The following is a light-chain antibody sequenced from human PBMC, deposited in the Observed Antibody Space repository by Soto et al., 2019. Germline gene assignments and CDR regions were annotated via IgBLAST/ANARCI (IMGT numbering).Light chain of an antibody. CDR2: QTS. CDR1: QYINTR. CDR3: HQRQSWPRT. Sequence: EIVLTQSPATLSSFPGDRVTLSCRASQYINTRLAWYQHRPGQAPRLLIYQTSIRAAGIPARCSASGSGTDFTLTISDVQPEDFALYYCHQRQSWPRTFGQGTKVDIK. V-gene: IGKV3-11*01. J-gene: IGKJ1*01.